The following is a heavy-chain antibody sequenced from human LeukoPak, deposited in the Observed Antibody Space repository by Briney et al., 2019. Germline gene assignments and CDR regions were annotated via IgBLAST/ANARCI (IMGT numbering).Heavy chain of an antibody. CDR2: ITGSGGST. Sequence: GGSLRLSCAASGLTFSSYAMSWVRQAPGKGLEWVSGITGSGGSTYYADSVKGRFTISRDNSKNTLYLQMNSLRAEDTAVYYCAKEGLGSSWYFDYYMDVWGQGTTVTVSS. J-gene: IGHJ6*03. CDR3: AKEGLGSSWYFDYYMDV. CDR1: GLTFSSYA. D-gene: IGHD6-13*01. V-gene: IGHV3-23*01.